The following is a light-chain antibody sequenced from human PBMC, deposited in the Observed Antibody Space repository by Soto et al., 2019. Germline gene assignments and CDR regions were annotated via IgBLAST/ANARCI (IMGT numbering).Light chain of an antibody. V-gene: IGKV1-5*03. CDR3: QQYSGYPFT. CDR2: KAS. J-gene: IGKJ3*01. Sequence: DLQMTQSPSSVSASVGDRVTITCRASQGISSWLAWYQQKPGKAPKLLIYKASSLESGVPSRFSGSGSGTEFTLTISSLQPDDFATYFCQQYSGYPFTFGPGTKVDIK. CDR1: QGISSW.